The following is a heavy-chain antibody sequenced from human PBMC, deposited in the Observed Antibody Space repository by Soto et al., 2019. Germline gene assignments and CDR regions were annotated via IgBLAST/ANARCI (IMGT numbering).Heavy chain of an antibody. CDR1: GYSFTNYW. CDR3: ARHPYFYDSSGFCLDY. CDR2: IHPGDSDT. D-gene: IGHD3-22*01. J-gene: IGHJ4*01. V-gene: IGHV5-51*01. Sequence: PGESLKISCNGSGYSFTNYWIGWVRQMPGKGLEWMGIIHPGDSDTRYSPSFQGQVTISADKSISTAYLQWGSLKASDTAMYYCARHPYFYDSSGFCLDYWGQGTLVTVSS.